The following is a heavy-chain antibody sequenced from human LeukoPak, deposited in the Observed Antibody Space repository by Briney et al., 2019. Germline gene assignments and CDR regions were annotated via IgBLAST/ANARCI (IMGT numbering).Heavy chain of an antibody. J-gene: IGHJ4*02. V-gene: IGHV1-69*13. CDR2: IIPIFGTA. CDR3: ASGVLRFLEWLLY. D-gene: IGHD3-3*01. CDR1: GGTFSSYA. Sequence: SVKVSCKASGGTFSSYAISWVRQAHGQGLEWMGGIIPIFGTANYAQKFQGRVTITADESTSTAYMERSSVRSEDTAVYYCASGVLRFLEWLLYWGQGTLVTVSS.